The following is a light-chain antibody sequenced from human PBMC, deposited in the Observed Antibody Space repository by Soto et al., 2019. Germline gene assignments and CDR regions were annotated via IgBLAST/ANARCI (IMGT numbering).Light chain of an antibody. CDR3: QSYDTRLYYV. V-gene: IGLV1-40*01. J-gene: IGLJ1*01. Sequence: QSVLTRPPSVSGAPGQSVTISCTGSSSNIGTGYEVQWYQQLPGTVPRLLIFGNRNRTSGVPDRFSGSKSGASAFLAITGLQADDEADYYCQSYDTRLYYVFGSGTKVTVL. CDR1: SSNIGTGYE. CDR2: GNR.